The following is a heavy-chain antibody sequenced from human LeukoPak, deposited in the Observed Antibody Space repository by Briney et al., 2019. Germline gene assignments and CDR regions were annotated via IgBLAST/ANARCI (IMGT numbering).Heavy chain of an antibody. Sequence: GRSLRLSCAASGFTFSSYGMHWVRQAPGKGLEWVAVISYDGSNKYYADSVKGRFTISRDNSKNTLYLQMNSLRAEDTAVYYCAKTYIVVVPDAKFQPPNYYFVYWGQGTLVTVSS. CDR3: AKTYIVVVPDAKFQPPNYYFVY. CDR2: ISYDGSNK. J-gene: IGHJ4*02. V-gene: IGHV3-30*18. D-gene: IGHD2-2*01. CDR1: GFTFSSYG.